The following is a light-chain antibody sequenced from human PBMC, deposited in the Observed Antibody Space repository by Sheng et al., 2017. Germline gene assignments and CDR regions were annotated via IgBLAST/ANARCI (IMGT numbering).Light chain of an antibody. J-gene: IGKJ1*01. V-gene: IGKV3-20*01. Sequence: EIVLTQSPATLSLSPGERATLSCRASQSVSSFLAWYQQKPGQGPRLLIYGASNRAIGSPDRFSGSGSGTDFTLTINRLEPEDFAMYYCHQYGNSPQTFGQGTKVEI. CDR3: HQYGNSPQT. CDR1: QSVSSF. CDR2: GAS.